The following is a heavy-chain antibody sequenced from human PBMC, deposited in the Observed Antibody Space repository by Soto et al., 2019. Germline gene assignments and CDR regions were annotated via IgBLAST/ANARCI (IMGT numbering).Heavy chain of an antibody. D-gene: IGHD6-13*01. CDR1: GVTIISSSYY. CDR3: ARIEPELAAAGIPGGY. CDR2: IYYSGST. Sequence: PSETLSLTCTVSGVTIISSSYYWGWIRQPPGKGLEWIGSIYYSGSTYYNPSLKSRVTISVDTSKNQFSLKLSSVTAADTAVYYCARIEPELAAAGIPGGYWGQGTLVTVSS. J-gene: IGHJ4*02. V-gene: IGHV4-39*01.